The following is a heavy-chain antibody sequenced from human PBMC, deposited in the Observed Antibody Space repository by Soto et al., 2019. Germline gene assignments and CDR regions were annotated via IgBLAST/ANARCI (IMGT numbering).Heavy chain of an antibody. V-gene: IGHV3-21*01. J-gene: IGHJ5*02. CDR1: GFSFSSYS. CDR2: IGSRNTYI. D-gene: IGHD2-21*02. CDR3: ARDRINTVALPSNWFDP. Sequence: TGGSLRLSCEASGFSFSSYSVNWVRQAPGKGLEWVASIGSRNTYIYYSDSVNGRFTISRDDAKNSLYLQMNSLRAEDTAVYYCARDRINTVALPSNWFDPWGQGTLLTVSS.